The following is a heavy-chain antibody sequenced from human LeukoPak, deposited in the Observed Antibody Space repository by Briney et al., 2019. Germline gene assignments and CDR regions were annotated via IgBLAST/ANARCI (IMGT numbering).Heavy chain of an antibody. J-gene: IGHJ4*02. V-gene: IGHV4-34*12. CDR3: ARGFVKMVYAPFDS. D-gene: IGHD2-8*01. CDR1: GGSFSGYY. Sequence: SETLSLTCAVYGGSFSGYYWTWIRQPPGKGLEWIAEIIHTGRTNYNPSLSSRLTLSVDTSKNHFSLKLSSVTAADTAIYYCARGFVKMVYAPFDSWGQGTPVTVSS. CDR2: IIHTGRT.